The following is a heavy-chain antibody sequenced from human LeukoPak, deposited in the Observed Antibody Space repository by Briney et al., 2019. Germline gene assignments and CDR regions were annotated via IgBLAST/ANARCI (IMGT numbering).Heavy chain of an antibody. V-gene: IGHV3-23*01. J-gene: IGHJ4*02. Sequence: GSLRLSCAASGFTFSSYAMRWVRQAPGKGLEWVSAISGSGSSTYYADSVKGRFTISRDNSKNTLYLQMNSLRAEDTAVYYCAKDLRTVAGPDYWGQGTLVTVSS. CDR1: GFTFSSYA. CDR3: AKDLRTVAGPDY. CDR2: ISGSGSST. D-gene: IGHD6-19*01.